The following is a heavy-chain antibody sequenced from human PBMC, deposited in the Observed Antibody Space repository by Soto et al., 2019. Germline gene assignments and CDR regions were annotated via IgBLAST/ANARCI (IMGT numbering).Heavy chain of an antibody. Sequence: GGSLRLSCATSGLTFSSYAMIWVRQATGKGLEWVSAISGSGGSTYYADSVKGRFTISRDNSKNTLYLQMNSLRAEDTAVYYCAKRVLRFLEWLPHYYYGMDVWGQGTTVTVSS. V-gene: IGHV3-23*01. CDR2: ISGSGGST. CDR1: GLTFSSYA. CDR3: AKRVLRFLEWLPHYYYGMDV. J-gene: IGHJ6*02. D-gene: IGHD3-3*01.